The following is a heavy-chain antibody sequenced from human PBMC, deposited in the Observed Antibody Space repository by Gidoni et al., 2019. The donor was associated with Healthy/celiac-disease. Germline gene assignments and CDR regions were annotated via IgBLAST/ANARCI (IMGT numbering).Heavy chain of an antibody. J-gene: IGHJ1*01. CDR3: ATGSDILTGYYDEYFQH. D-gene: IGHD3-9*01. CDR1: GFTFSSYG. CDR2: ISYDGSNK. V-gene: IGHV3-30*03. Sequence: QVQLVESGGGVVQPGRSLSLSCAASGFTFSSYGMHWVRQAPGKGLGLVAVISYDGSNKYYADSVKCRFTISRDNSKNTLYLQMNSLRAEDTAVYYCATGSDILTGYYDEYFQHWGQGTLVTVSS.